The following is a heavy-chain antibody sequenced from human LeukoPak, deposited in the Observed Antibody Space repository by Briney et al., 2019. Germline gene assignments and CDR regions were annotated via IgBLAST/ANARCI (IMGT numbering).Heavy chain of an antibody. CDR1: GFTFSSYA. Sequence: GGSLRLSCAASGFTFSSYAMSWVRQAPGKGLEWVSAISGSGGSTYYADSVKGRFTISRDNSKNTLYLQMNSLRAGDTAVYYCAKWNGGNSLLDFDYWGQGTLVTVSS. V-gene: IGHV3-23*01. CDR3: AKWNGGNSLLDFDY. J-gene: IGHJ4*02. D-gene: IGHD4-23*01. CDR2: ISGSGGST.